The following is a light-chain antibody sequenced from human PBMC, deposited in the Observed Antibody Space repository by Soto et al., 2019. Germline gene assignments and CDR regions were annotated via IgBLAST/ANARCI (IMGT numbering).Light chain of an antibody. CDR1: SSDVGSYNL. J-gene: IGLJ1*01. Sequence: QSALTQPASVSGSPGQSITISCTGTSSDVGSYNLVSWYQQHPGKAPKLMIYEVSKRPSGVSNRFSGSKSGNTASLTISGLQDEDEADYYCCSYACSSTSYVFGTGTKLTVL. CDR2: EVS. CDR3: CSYACSSTSYV. V-gene: IGLV2-23*02.